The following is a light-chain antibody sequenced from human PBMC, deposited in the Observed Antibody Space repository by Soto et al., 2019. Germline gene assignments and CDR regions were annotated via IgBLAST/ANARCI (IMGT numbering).Light chain of an antibody. V-gene: IGLV2-14*01. Sequence: QSALTQPASVSGSPGQSLTISCTGTGSDVGGYNYVSWYQQHPGKAPKVMIYDVSNRPSGVSNRFSGSKSGNTASLTISGLQAEDEADYYCSSYTSASSPVVFGGGTKVTVL. CDR2: DVS. J-gene: IGLJ2*01. CDR1: GSDVGGYNY. CDR3: SSYTSASSPVV.